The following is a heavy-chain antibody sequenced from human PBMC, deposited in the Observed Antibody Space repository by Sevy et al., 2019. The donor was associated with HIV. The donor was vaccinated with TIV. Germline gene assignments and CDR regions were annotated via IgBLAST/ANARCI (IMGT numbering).Heavy chain of an antibody. Sequence: GGSLRLSCAASGFTFSTYGMNWVRQAPGKGLEWVAAIWYDGGFKFNEDSVEGRFTISRDNSKNTVFLQMNSLRAEDTAVYYCARGRYDSSDYHTNTNFDYWGQGTLVTVSS. CDR3: ARGRYDSSDYHTNTNFDY. J-gene: IGHJ4*02. CDR1: GFTFSTYG. D-gene: IGHD3-22*01. CDR2: IWYDGGFK. V-gene: IGHV3-33*01.